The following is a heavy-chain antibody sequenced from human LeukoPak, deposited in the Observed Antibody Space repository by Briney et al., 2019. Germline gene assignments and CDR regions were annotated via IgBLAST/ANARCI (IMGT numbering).Heavy chain of an antibody. J-gene: IGHJ4*02. CDR1: GFRFDDYA. CDR2: ISWNSVKI. Sequence: RPGGSLRLSCAASGFRFDDYAMHWVRQGPGKGLEWVASISWNSVKIAYGDSVRGRFTISGDNAKRSLYLQMNSLRTDDTALYYCAKGPTYYYDNSAYYFDHWGQGTLVTAAS. CDR3: AKGPTYYYDNSAYYFDH. D-gene: IGHD3-22*01. V-gene: IGHV3-9*01.